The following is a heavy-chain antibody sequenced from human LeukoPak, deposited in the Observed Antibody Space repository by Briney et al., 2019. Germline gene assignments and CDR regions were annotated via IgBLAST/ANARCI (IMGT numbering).Heavy chain of an antibody. CDR2: IKQDGTEK. V-gene: IGHV3-7*01. J-gene: IGHJ4*02. CDR3: AKVAKYYYGPETYYFFEQ. D-gene: IGHD3-10*01. CDR1: GFTFSSYW. Sequence: GGSLRLSCAASGFTFSSYWMSWVRQAPGKGLEWVANIKQDGTEKYYVDSVKGRFTISRDYAKNSLYLQMNSLRVEDTAVYYCAKVAKYYYGPETYYFFEQWGQGTPVTASS.